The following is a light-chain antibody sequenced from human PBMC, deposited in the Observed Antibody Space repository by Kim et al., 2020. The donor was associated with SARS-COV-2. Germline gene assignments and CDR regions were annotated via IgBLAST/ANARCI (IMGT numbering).Light chain of an antibody. Sequence: ALGHTVRLTCPGDSLRRYFANWYQQKPGQAPVLVIYGKSIRPSVIPDRFSGSSSGNTASLTITGAQAEDEADYYCNSRDSSGDQFVFGGGTKVTFL. CDR3: NSRDSSGDQFV. V-gene: IGLV3-19*01. CDR1: SLRRYF. J-gene: IGLJ1*01. CDR2: GKS.